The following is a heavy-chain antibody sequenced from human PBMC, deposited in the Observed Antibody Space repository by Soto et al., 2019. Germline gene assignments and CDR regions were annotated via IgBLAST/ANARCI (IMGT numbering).Heavy chain of an antibody. J-gene: IGHJ4*02. Sequence: EVQLVESGGGLVKPGGSLRLSCAASGFTFSNAWMSWVRQAPGKGLEWVGRIKSKTDGGTTDYAAPVKGRFTISRDDSKNTLYLQMNSLKTEDTAVYYCTTDEQYCSSTSCYAIDYWGQGTLVTVSS. CDR2: IKSKTDGGTT. D-gene: IGHD2-2*01. V-gene: IGHV3-15*01. CDR1: GFTFSNAW. CDR3: TTDEQYCSSTSCYAIDY.